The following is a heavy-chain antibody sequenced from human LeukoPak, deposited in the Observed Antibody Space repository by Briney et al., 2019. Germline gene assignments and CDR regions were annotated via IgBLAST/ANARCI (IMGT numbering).Heavy chain of an antibody. CDR3: AKDREERLSGFSPPFDY. Sequence: PGGSLRLSCAASGFTFSSYVMSWVRQAPGKGLEWVSAISGSGGSTYYADSVKGRFTISGDNSKNTLYLQMNSLRAEDTAVYYCAKDREERLSGFSPPFDYWGQGTLVTVSS. J-gene: IGHJ4*02. CDR1: GFTFSSYV. V-gene: IGHV3-23*01. CDR2: ISGSGGST. D-gene: IGHD3-22*01.